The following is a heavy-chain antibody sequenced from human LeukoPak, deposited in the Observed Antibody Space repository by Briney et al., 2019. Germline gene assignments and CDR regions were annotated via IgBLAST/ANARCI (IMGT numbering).Heavy chain of an antibody. CDR2: INPYSGAT. D-gene: IGHD1/OR15-1a*01. Sequence: ASVKVSCKASGYTFTDYYIHWVRQAPGQGLEWVGWINPYSGATNYAQRFQGRVTMTGDTSITTAYMELSRLRSDDTAVYYCARIRGGNNYHFDYWGQGTLVTVFS. CDR3: ARIRGGNNYHFDY. J-gene: IGHJ4*02. CDR1: GYTFTDYY. V-gene: IGHV1-2*02.